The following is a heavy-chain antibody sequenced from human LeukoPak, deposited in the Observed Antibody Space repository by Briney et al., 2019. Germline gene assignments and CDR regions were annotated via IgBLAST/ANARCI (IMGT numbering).Heavy chain of an antibody. V-gene: IGHV3-7*03. CDR2: INHDGSLK. CDR3: AKMERY. Sequence: GGSLRLSCAASGFTFSNYWMSWVRQAPGKGLEWVANINHDGSLKYYVDSVKGRFTISRDNSKNTLYLQMNSLGAEDTAVYYCAKMERYWGQGTLVTVSS. CDR1: GFTFSNYW. D-gene: IGHD2-8*01. J-gene: IGHJ4*02.